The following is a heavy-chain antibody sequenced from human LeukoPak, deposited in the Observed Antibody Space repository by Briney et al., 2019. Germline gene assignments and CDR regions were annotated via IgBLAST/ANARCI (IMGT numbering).Heavy chain of an antibody. CDR1: GFTFSSYG. CDR2: ISYDGSNK. CDR3: AKDPGSGTEDY. J-gene: IGHJ4*02. D-gene: IGHD1/OR15-1a*01. Sequence: PGGSLRLSCAASGFTFSSYGMHWVRQAPGKGLERVAVISYDGSNKYYADSVKGRFTISRDNPKNTLYLQMNSLRAEDTAVYYCAKDPGSGTEDYWGQGTLVTVSS. V-gene: IGHV3-30*18.